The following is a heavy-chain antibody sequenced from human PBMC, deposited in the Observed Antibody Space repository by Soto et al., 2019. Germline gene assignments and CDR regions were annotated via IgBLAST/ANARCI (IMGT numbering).Heavy chain of an antibody. CDR3: ARGWRAAFDY. J-gene: IGHJ4*02. D-gene: IGHD6-25*01. V-gene: IGHV4-34*01. CDR1: GRSFSGHQ. CDR2: INHSGIP. Sequence: QVQLQQWGAGLLKPSETLSLTCAVYGRSFSGHQWIWIRQPPGKGLEWIGEINHSGIPNYNSSLESRVTISIDTSKNQFSLKLSSVTAADTAVYYCARGWRAAFDYWGQGTLVTVSS.